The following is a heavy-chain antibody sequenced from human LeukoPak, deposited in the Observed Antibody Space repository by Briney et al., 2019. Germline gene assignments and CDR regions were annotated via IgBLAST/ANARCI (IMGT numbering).Heavy chain of an antibody. Sequence: PGGSLRLSCAASDFTFSSSGMTWVRQAPGKGLEWVSTVSSSGENTYYADSVKGRFTISRDNAKNSLYLQMNSLRAEDTAVYHCARDGGTGYEWELLAFDIWGQGTMVTVSS. CDR1: DFTFSSSG. J-gene: IGHJ3*02. CDR2: VSSSGENT. V-gene: IGHV3-21*01. D-gene: IGHD1-26*01. CDR3: ARDGGTGYEWELLAFDI.